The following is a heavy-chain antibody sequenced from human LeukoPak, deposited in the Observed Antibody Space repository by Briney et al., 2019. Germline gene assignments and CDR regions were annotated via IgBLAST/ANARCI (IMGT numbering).Heavy chain of an antibody. D-gene: IGHD3-10*01. CDR3: TKGRSNHY. J-gene: IGHJ4*02. CDR1: GFTFSDFW. Sequence: VGSLRLSCAASGFTFSDFWMGWVRQAPGKGLEWVANINQDGSENYYVDSVKGRFTISRDNAKNSLYLQMNSLRAEDTAVYYCTKGRSNHYWGQGALVTVST. CDR2: INQDGSEN. V-gene: IGHV3-7*01.